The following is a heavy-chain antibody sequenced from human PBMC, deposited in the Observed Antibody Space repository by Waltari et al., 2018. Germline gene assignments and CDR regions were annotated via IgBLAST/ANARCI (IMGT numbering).Heavy chain of an antibody. CDR1: GGSISPNNW. Sequence: QVQLQESGPGLVTPSGTLSLTCDVSGGSISPNNWWSWVRQSPGKGLEWIGEIYHGGTTNYNPSLKSRVTMSVDKSQNQFSLKLSSVTAADTAIYDCARYVYGDYFVEYWGQGTLVTVSS. CDR2: IYHGGTT. D-gene: IGHD4-17*01. V-gene: IGHV4-4*02. CDR3: ARYVYGDYFVEY. J-gene: IGHJ4*02.